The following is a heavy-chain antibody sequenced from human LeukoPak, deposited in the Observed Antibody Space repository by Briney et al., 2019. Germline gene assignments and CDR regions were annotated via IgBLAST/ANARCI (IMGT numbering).Heavy chain of an antibody. CDR3: ARDGGYDFWSGYGGYFDY. D-gene: IGHD3-3*01. J-gene: IGHJ4*02. Sequence: GGSLRLSCAASGFTFSNYAMSWVRQAPGKGLEWVSAISGSGGSTYYADSVKGRFTISRDNSKNTLYLQMNSLRAEDTAVYYCARDGGYDFWSGYGGYFDYWGQGTLVTVSS. CDR2: ISGSGGST. V-gene: IGHV3-23*01. CDR1: GFTFSNYA.